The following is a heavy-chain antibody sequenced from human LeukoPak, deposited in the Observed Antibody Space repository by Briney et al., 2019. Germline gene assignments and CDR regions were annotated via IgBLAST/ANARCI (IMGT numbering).Heavy chain of an antibody. V-gene: IGHV1-18*01. J-gene: IGHJ4*01. D-gene: IGHD2-15*01. CDR2: ISAYNGNT. CDR1: GYTFTSYG. CDR3: AKISARYCSGGSCYFDY. Sequence: ASVKVSCKASGYTFTSYGISWVRQAPGQGLEWMGWISAYNGNTNYAQKLQGRVTMTTDTSTSTAYMELRSLRSDDTAVYYCAKISARYCSGGSCYFDYWGHGTLVTVSS.